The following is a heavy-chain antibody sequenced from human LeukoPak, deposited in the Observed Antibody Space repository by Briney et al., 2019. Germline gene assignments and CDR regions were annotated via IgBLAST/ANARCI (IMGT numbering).Heavy chain of an antibody. J-gene: IGHJ4*02. V-gene: IGHV3-30-3*01. D-gene: IGHD1-1*01. CDR1: GFTFSSNA. CDR3: AKEGTGIHFDY. CDR2: ISYDGGNT. Sequence: PGGSLRLSCAASGFTFSSNAIHWVRQAPGKGLEWVAEISYDGGNTYYADSVKGRFTISRDNSKNTLYLQMNSLRAEDTAVYHCAKEGTGIHFDYWGQGTLVTVSS.